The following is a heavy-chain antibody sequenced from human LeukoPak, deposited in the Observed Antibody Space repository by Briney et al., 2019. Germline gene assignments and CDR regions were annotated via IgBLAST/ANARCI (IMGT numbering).Heavy chain of an antibody. V-gene: IGHV3-23*01. CDR1: GFTFSSYA. J-gene: IGHJ4*02. CDR3: AKRTPYSSGSYYFDY. CDR2: ISGSGGTT. Sequence: GGSLRLSCEVSGFTFSSYAMSWVRQAPGKGLEWVSAISGSGGTTNYADSVKGRLTISRDNSQNTLYLQMNSLRAEDAAVYYCAKRTPYSSGSYYFDYWGQGTLVTVSS. D-gene: IGHD3-22*01.